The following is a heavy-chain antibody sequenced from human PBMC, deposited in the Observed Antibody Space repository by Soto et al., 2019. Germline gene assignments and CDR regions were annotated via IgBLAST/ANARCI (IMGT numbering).Heavy chain of an antibody. CDR3: ARDPRTARASAMDV. CDR2: VCYDGSNG. CDR1: GFIFSNFG. V-gene: IGHV3-33*01. Sequence: GGSLRLSCAASGFIFSNFGMHWVRQAPGKGLEWVPGVCYDGSNGVSADSVKGRFTISRDNSKNTLYLQMTGLRAEDTAVYYYARDPRTARASAMDVWGQGTTVTVSS. J-gene: IGHJ6*02. D-gene: IGHD6-6*01.